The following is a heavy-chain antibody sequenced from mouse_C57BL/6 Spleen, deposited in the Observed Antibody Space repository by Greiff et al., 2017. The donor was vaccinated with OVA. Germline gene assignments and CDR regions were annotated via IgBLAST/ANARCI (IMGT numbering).Heavy chain of an antibody. CDR3: ARETTVVADYFDY. CDR2: IHPNSGST. D-gene: IGHD1-1*01. CDR1: GYTFTSYW. J-gene: IGHJ2*01. V-gene: IGHV1-64*01. Sequence: LQQPGAELVKPGASVKLSCKASGYTFTSYWMHWVKQRPGQGLEWIGMIHPNSGSTNYNEKFKSKATLTVDKSSSTAYMQLSSLTSEDSAVYYCARETTVVADYFDYWGQGATLTVAS.